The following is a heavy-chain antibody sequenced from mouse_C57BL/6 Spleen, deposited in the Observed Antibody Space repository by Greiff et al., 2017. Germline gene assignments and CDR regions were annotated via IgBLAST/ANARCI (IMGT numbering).Heavy chain of an antibody. J-gene: IGHJ4*01. Sequence: QVQLQQPGAELVMPGASVKLSCKASGYTFPSYWMHWVKQRPGQGLEWIGEIDPSDSYPNYNQKFKGKSTLTVDKSSSTAYMQLSILTSEDSAVYYCARNYYYGSSYVAMDYWGQGTSVTVSS. D-gene: IGHD1-1*01. V-gene: IGHV1-69*01. CDR1: GYTFPSYW. CDR2: IDPSDSYP. CDR3: ARNYYYGSSYVAMDY.